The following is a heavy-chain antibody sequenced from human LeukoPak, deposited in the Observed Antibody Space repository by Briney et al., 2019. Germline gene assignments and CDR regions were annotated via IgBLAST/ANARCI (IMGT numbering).Heavy chain of an antibody. Sequence: SETLSLTCAVYGGSFSGYYWSWIRQPPGKGLEWIGEINHSGSTNYNPSLKSRVTISVDTSKNQFSLKLSSVTAADTAVYYCARDPRYYYDSSGYYYGPFDLWGRGTLVTVSS. CDR3: ARDPRYYYDSSGYYYGPFDL. V-gene: IGHV4-34*01. CDR1: GGSFSGYY. D-gene: IGHD3-22*01. J-gene: IGHJ2*01. CDR2: INHSGST.